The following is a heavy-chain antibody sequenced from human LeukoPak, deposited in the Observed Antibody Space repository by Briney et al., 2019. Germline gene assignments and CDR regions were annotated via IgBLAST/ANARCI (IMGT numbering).Heavy chain of an antibody. CDR2: INPNSGGT. Sequence: ASVKVSCKASGYTFTSNYMHWVRQAPGQGLEWMGWINPNSGGTNYAQKFQGRVTMTRDTSISTAYMELSRLRSDDTAVYYCARDPYGTWYFDLWGRGTLVTVSS. CDR3: ARDPYGTWYFDL. V-gene: IGHV1-2*02. CDR1: GYTFTSNY. D-gene: IGHD3-10*01. J-gene: IGHJ2*01.